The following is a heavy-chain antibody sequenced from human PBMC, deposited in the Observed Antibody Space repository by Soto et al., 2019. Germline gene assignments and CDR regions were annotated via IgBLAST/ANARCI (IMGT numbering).Heavy chain of an antibody. Sequence: SETLSLTCTVSGDSLSGSTYYWGWFRQPPGKGLQWVVSRLDSANTYYNPSLKSRVTISVDTSNNQFSLRLNSVTAADTAIYYCARHGPWSYVLWGQGTLVTVSS. CDR1: GDSLSGSTYY. D-gene: IGHD2-21*01. V-gene: IGHV4-39*01. J-gene: IGHJ4*02. CDR2: RLDSANT. CDR3: ARHGPWSYVL.